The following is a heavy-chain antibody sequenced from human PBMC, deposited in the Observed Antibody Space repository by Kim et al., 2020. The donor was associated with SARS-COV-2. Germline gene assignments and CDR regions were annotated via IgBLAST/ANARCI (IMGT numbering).Heavy chain of an antibody. V-gene: IGHV4-39*01. D-gene: IGHD6-13*01. CDR1: GGSISSSSYY. CDR3: ASNKYSSSWYTNGPDY. J-gene: IGHJ4*02. CDR2: IYYSGST. Sequence: SETLSLTCTVSGGSISSSSYYWGWIRQPPGKGLEWIGSIYYSGSTYYNPSLKSRVTISVDTSKNQFSLKLSSVTAADTAVYYCASNKYSSSWYTNGPDYWGQGTLVTVSS.